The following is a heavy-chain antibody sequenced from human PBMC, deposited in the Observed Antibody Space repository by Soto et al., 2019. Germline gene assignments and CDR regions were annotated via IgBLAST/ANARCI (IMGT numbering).Heavy chain of an antibody. CDR2: IRSKANSYAT. D-gene: IGHD3-10*01. J-gene: IGHJ3*02. V-gene: IGHV3-73*01. CDR3: TRRLEGYYYGSGSYYKDDAFDI. Sequence: PGGSLRLSCAASGFTFSGSAMHWVRQASGKGLEWVGRIRSKANSYATAYAASVKGRFTISRDDSKNTAYLQMNSLKTEDTAVYYCTRRLEGYYYGSGSYYKDDAFDIWGQGTMVTVSS. CDR1: GFTFSGSA.